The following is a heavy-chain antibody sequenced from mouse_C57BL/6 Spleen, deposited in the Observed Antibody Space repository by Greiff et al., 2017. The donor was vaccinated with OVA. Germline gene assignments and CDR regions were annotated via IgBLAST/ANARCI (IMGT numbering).Heavy chain of an antibody. D-gene: IGHD2-4*01. CDR3: ARGYDYDGPFFDY. V-gene: IGHV5-16*01. CDR2: INYDGSST. J-gene: IGHJ2*01. CDR1: GFTFSDYY. Sequence: EVQVVESEGGLVQPGSSMKLSCTASGFTFSDYYMAWVRQVPEKGLEWVANINYDGSSTYYLDSLKSRFIISRDNAKNILYLQMSSLKSEDTATYYCARGYDYDGPFFDYWGQGTTLTVSS.